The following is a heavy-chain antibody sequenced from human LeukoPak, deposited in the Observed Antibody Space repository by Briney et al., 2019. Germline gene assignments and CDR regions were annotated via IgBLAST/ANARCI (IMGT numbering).Heavy chain of an antibody. CDR2: ISGSGGGT. Sequence: GGSLRLSCLASGFTFSNYAMSWVRQAPGKGLEWVAAISGSGGGTDYADSVKGRFTISRDNSKNTLYLQMNSLRAEDTAVYYCAKGEQWLVLYFQHWGQGTLVTVSS. J-gene: IGHJ1*01. CDR3: AKGEQWLVLYFQH. CDR1: GFTFSNYA. V-gene: IGHV3-23*01. D-gene: IGHD6-19*01.